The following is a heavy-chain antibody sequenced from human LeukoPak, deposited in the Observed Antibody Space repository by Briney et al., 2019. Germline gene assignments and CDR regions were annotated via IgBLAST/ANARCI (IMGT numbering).Heavy chain of an antibody. CDR2: INTNTGNP. CDR1: GYTFTSYA. D-gene: IGHD3-10*01. V-gene: IGHV7-4-1*02. J-gene: IGHJ4*02. CDR3: ARDLMVRGVIISSQWRSYRSYFDY. Sequence: ASVKVSCKASGYTFTSYAMNWVRQPPGQGLEWMGWINTNTGNPTYVQGFTGRFVFSLDTSVSTAYLQISSLKAEDTAVYYCARDLMVRGVIISSQWRSYRSYFDYWGQGTLVTVSS.